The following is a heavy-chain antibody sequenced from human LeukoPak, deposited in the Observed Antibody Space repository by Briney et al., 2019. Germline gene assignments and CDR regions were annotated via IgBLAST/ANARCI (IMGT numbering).Heavy chain of an antibody. CDR3: ARGWGMGGTDVGYRRFDS. CDR1: GYTFTSYY. CDR2: INPGGGTT. J-gene: IGHJ4*02. D-gene: IGHD3-16*01. V-gene: IGHV1-46*01. Sequence: ASVKVSCKASGYTFTSYYMHWVRQAPGQGLEWMGVINPGGGTTDYAQKFQGRVTVTRDTSTSTVYMELSGLRSDDTAVYFCARGWGMGGTDVGYRRFDSWGQGTLVIVSS.